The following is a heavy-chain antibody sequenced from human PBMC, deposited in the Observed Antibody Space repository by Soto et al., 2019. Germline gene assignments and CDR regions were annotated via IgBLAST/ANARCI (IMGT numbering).Heavy chain of an antibody. J-gene: IGHJ4*02. Sequence: QVQLVESGGGVVQPGRSLRLSCAASGFTFSSYGMHWVRQAPGKGLEWVAVIWYDGSNKYYADSVKGRFTISRDNSKNTLYLQMNSLRAEDTAVYYCARDLVRFGELRAAYWGQGTLVTVSS. D-gene: IGHD3-10*01. CDR3: ARDLVRFGELRAAY. V-gene: IGHV3-33*01. CDR2: IWYDGSNK. CDR1: GFTFSSYG.